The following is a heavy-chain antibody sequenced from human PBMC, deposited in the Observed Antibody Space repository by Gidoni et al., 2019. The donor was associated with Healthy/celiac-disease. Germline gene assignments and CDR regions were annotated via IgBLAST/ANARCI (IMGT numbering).Heavy chain of an antibody. CDR1: GGSIRSYY. J-gene: IGHJ3*02. V-gene: IGHV4-59*01. Sequence: QVQLQESGPGLVTPSETLSLTCTVSGGSIRSYYWSWIRQPPGKGLEWIGYIYYSGSTNYNPSLKSRVTISVDTSKNQFSLKLSSVTAADTAVYYCARDFYYDSSGVGYAFDIWGQGTMVTVSS. D-gene: IGHD3-22*01. CDR2: IYYSGST. CDR3: ARDFYYDSSGVGYAFDI.